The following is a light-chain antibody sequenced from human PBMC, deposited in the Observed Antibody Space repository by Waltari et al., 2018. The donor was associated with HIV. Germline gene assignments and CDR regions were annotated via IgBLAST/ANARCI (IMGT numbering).Light chain of an antibody. CDR3: QQYNNWPPEYT. J-gene: IGKJ2*01. CDR1: QSVSSN. CDR2: GAS. V-gene: IGKV3-15*01. Sequence: EIVMTQSPATLSLSPGARATLSCRASQSVSSNLAWYQQKPGQAPSLLIYGASTRAPGIPARFSGSGSGTEFTLTISSLQSEDFAVYYCQQYNNWPPEYTFGQGTKLEIK.